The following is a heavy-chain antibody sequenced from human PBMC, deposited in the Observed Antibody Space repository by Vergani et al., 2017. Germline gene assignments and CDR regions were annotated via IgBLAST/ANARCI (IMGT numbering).Heavy chain of an antibody. J-gene: IGHJ3*01. V-gene: IGHV2-5*01. CDR3: VHRLGYFDWDGGFDV. Sequence: QITLRESGPTLVKPTQTLTLTCTFSGFSLTTGGEGVGWFRQPPGRALEWLAFVYWNDDERYSPSLKSRVTSTKDTSKNEVILTMATMDPVDTATYYCVHRLGYFDWDGGFDVWGPGTMVTVSS. CDR2: VYWNDDE. D-gene: IGHD3-9*01. CDR1: GFSLTTGGEG.